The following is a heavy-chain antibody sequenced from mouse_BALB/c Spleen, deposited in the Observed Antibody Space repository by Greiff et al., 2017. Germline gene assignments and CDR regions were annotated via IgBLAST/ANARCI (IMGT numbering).Heavy chain of an antibody. V-gene: IGHV5-17*02. Sequence: EVQLVESGGGLVQPGGSRKLSCAASGFTFSSFGMHWVRQAPEKGLEWVAYISSGSSTIYYADTVKGRFTISRDNPKNTLFLQMTSLRSEDTAMYYCARFEGYAMDYWGQGTSVTVSS. CDR3: ARFEGYAMDY. CDR2: ISSGSSTI. CDR1: GFTFSSFG. J-gene: IGHJ4*01.